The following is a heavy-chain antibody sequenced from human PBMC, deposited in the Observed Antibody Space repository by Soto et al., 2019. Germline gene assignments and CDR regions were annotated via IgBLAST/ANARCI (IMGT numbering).Heavy chain of an antibody. D-gene: IGHD2-21*01. CDR3: ARQPTTGDTDLWFDP. CDR1: GGSISTSRSY. J-gene: IGHJ5*02. CDR2: IFYSGST. V-gene: IGHV4-39*01. Sequence: QLQLLESGPGLVKASETLSLTCSVSGGSISTSRSYWAWIRQPPGKGLEWLANIFYSGSTFYNPSHASRVSVSVDTSKNEFSLKLRSVTAADTAVYYCARQPTTGDTDLWFDPWGKGTLVTVSS.